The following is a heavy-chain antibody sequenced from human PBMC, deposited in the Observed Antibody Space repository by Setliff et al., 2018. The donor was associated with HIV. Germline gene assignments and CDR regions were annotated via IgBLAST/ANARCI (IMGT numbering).Heavy chain of an antibody. J-gene: IGHJ4*02. Sequence: SETLSLTCTVSGGSISSNSYYWGWIRQAPGKGLEWIGSIYSRGSTYYNPSLKSRVTISVDTSKNQFSLKLSSVTAADTAVYYCARDRSFSGIAVAPTGLGYWGQGTLVTVSS. D-gene: IGHD6-19*01. CDR3: ARDRSFSGIAVAPTGLGY. CDR1: GGSISSNSYY. CDR2: IYSRGST. V-gene: IGHV4-39*07.